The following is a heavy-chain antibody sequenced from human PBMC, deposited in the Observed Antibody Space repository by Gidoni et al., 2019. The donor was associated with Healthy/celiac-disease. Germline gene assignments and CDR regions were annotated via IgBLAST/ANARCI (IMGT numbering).Heavy chain of an antibody. J-gene: IGHJ4*02. CDR2: ISAYNGNT. D-gene: IGHD4-17*01. CDR3: ARAGLDYGDTHSIDY. V-gene: IGHV1-18*01. CDR1: GYTLPSSG. Sequence: QVQLVQSGAEVKKPGASVTVYCKASGYTLPSSGISWVRQAPGQGLEWMGWISAYNGNTNDAQKLQGRVTMTTDTSTSTAYMELRSLRSDDTAVYYCARAGLDYGDTHSIDYWGQGTLVTVSS.